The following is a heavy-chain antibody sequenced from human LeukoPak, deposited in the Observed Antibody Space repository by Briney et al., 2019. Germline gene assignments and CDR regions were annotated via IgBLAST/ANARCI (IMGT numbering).Heavy chain of an antibody. D-gene: IGHD6-19*01. CDR2: INSDGSTT. CDR1: GFTFSSYW. J-gene: IGHJ4*02. Sequence: PGGSLRLSCAASGFTFSSYWTHWVRQAPGKGLVWVSRINSDGSTTNYADSVKDRFTISRDNAKNTLYLQMNSLRAEDTAVYYCARGWLGLDYWGQGTLVTVSS. CDR3: ARGWLGLDY. V-gene: IGHV3-74*01.